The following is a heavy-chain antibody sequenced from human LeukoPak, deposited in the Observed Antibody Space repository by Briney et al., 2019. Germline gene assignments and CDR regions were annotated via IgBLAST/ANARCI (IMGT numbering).Heavy chain of an antibody. Sequence: PGGSLRLSCAVSGSTFSTYWMHWVRQAPGKGLEWVAVISYDGSNKYYADSAKGRFTISRDNSKNTLYLQMNSLRAEDTAVYYCAKRVSYSSSPRDAFDIWGQGTMVTVSS. CDR1: GSTFSTYW. J-gene: IGHJ3*02. CDR2: ISYDGSNK. D-gene: IGHD6-6*01. V-gene: IGHV3-30*18. CDR3: AKRVSYSSSPRDAFDI.